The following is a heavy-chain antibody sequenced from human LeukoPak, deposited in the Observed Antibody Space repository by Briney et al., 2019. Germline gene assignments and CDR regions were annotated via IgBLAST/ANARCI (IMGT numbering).Heavy chain of an antibody. D-gene: IGHD3-10*01. CDR3: ARARGYYGSGSYYHDDYYYYSGMDV. CDR1: GYTFTSYD. J-gene: IGHJ6*02. Sequence: GASVKVSCKASGYTFTSYDINWVRQATRQGLEWMGGMNPNSGNTGYAQKFQGRVTMTRNTSISTAYMELSSRRFEDTAAYYCARARGYYGSGSYYHDDYYYYSGMDVWGQGTTVTVSS. CDR2: MNPNSGNT. V-gene: IGHV1-8*01.